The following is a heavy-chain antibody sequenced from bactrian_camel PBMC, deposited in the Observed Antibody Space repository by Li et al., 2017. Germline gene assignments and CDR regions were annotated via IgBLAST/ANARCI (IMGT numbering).Heavy chain of an antibody. CDR2: ISSSGSST. Sequence: VQLVESGGGSAQPGGSLRLSCAVSEDTSGPYCMGWFRQAPGKGFEWVSLISSSGSSTLYADSVKGRFTISRDNAKNTINLELNSLKIEDTAMYYCVRDRGLAVPAGSLDYWAQGTQVTVS. V-gene: IGHV3S40*01. J-gene: IGHJ4*01. D-gene: IGHD6*01. CDR1: EDTSGPYC. CDR3: VRDRGLAVPAGSLDY.